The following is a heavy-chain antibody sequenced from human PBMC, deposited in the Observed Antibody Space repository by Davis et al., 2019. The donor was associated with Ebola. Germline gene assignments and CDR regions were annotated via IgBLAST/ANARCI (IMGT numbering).Heavy chain of an antibody. CDR2: ISGSGKTT. V-gene: IGHV3-48*03. D-gene: IGHD6-13*01. Sequence: GGSLRLSCAVAGFNFSHYAMSWVRQAPGKGLEWVACISGSGKTTYYADSVKGRFTISRDNAKNSLYLQMNSLRAEDTAVYYCARPLTQSSTWSYFDYWGQGTLVTVSS. CDR1: GFNFSHYA. J-gene: IGHJ4*02. CDR3: ARPLTQSSTWSYFDY.